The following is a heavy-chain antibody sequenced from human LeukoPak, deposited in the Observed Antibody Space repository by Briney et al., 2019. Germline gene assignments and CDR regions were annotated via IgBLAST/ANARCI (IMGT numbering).Heavy chain of an antibody. CDR2: IYYSGST. D-gene: IGHD6-19*01. V-gene: IGHV4-38-2*02. CDR1: GYSISSGHY. Sequence: PSETLSLTCTVSGYSISSGHYWAWIRQSPEKGLEWIGSIYYSGSTYYNPSLKSRVTISVDTSKNQFSLKLSSVTAADTAVYYCARPGSSGWTCFDYWGQGTLVTVSS. J-gene: IGHJ4*02. CDR3: ARPGSSGWTCFDY.